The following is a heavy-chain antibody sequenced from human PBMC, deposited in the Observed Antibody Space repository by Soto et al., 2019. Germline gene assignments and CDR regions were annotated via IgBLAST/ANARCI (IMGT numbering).Heavy chain of an antibody. CDR2: INHSGST. D-gene: IGHD3-3*01. V-gene: IGHV4-34*01. J-gene: IGHJ5*02. Sequence: PSETLSLSCAVYGGSFSGYYWSWIRQPPGKGLEWIGEINHSGSTNYNPSLMIRITISVDTSKNQFALKLSSVTAADSAVYYRARAIFGVVTLNWFDPWGQGTLVTVSS. CDR1: GGSFSGYY. CDR3: ARAIFGVVTLNWFDP.